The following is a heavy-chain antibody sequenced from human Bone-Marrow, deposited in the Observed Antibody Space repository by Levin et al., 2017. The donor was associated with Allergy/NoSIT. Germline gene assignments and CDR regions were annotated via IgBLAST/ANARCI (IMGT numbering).Heavy chain of an antibody. D-gene: IGHD3-10*01. CDR3: ARQNYYGSGINNWFDP. CDR2: IYPGDSDT. Sequence: GESLKISCKGSGYSFTSYWIGWVRQMPGKGLEWMGIIYPGDSDTRYSPSFQGQVTISADKSISTAYLQWSSLKASDTAMYYCARQNYYGSGINNWFDPWGQGTLVTVSS. CDR1: GYSFTSYW. J-gene: IGHJ5*02. V-gene: IGHV5-51*01.